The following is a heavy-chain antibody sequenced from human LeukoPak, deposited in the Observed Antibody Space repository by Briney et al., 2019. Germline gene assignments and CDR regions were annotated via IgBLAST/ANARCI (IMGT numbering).Heavy chain of an antibody. D-gene: IGHD2-15*01. V-gene: IGHV1-18*01. CDR1: GYTFTSYG. CDR3: SRDREGYCSGGSCYSNAFDI. J-gene: IGHJ3*02. CDR2: SSAYYSNT. Sequence: ASVKVSCTASGYTFTSYGISWVRQAPGQGLERVWCSSAYYSNTNYSQTLHGRRTMTTDKSTSTPYLQLMSLRSDDTAVYYCSRDREGYCSGGSCYSNAFDIWGQGKMVTVSS.